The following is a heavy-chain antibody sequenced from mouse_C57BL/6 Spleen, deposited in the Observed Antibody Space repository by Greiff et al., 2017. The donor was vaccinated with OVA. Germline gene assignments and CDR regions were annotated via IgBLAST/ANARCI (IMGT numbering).Heavy chain of an antibody. D-gene: IGHD2-2*01. V-gene: IGHV6-3*01. CDR3: TGGSAGYYVGY. CDR2: IRLKSDNYAT. CDR1: GFTFSNYW. J-gene: IGHJ2*01. Sequence: EVQLQESGGGLVQPGGSMKLSCVASGFTFSNYWMNWVRQSPEKGLEWVAQIRLKSDNYATHYAESVKGRFTISRDDSKSSVYLQMNNLRAEDTGIYYCTGGSAGYYVGYWGQGTTLTVSS.